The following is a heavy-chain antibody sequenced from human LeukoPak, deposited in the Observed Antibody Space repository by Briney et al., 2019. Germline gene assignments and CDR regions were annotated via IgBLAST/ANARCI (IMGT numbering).Heavy chain of an antibody. Sequence: ASVKVSCKASGYTFTSYGISWVRQAPGPGLEWMGRIGAYNGNTNYAQTLQGRVTMTTDKSTSKAYLQLRSLRSDDTAVYYCARDNDSTYEDYWGQGPVVTVSS. CDR3: ARDNDSTYEDY. V-gene: IGHV1-18*01. J-gene: IGHJ4*02. D-gene: IGHD3-22*01. CDR1: GYTFTSYG. CDR2: IGAYNGNT.